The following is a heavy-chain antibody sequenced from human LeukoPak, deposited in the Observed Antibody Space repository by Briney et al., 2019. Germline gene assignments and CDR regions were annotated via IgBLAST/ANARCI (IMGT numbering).Heavy chain of an antibody. CDR2: IKQDGSET. J-gene: IGHJ4*02. V-gene: IGHV3-7*01. Sequence: GESLRLSCAASGFAFSNYWMNWARQAPGKELEWVANIKQDGSETNYVDSVKGRFTISRDNAKNSLYLQMNSLRAEDTALYYCGSTNSFSYWGRGTLVTVSS. CDR1: GFAFSNYW. D-gene: IGHD2-15*01. CDR3: GSTNSFSY.